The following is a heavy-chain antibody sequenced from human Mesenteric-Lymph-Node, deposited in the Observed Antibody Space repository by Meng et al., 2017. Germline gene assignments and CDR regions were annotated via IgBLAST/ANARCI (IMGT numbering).Heavy chain of an antibody. V-gene: IGHV1-2*02. CDR3: ASQAYNDYYFDY. J-gene: IGHJ4*02. CDR2: VNPSGGGT. CDR1: GYTFTGYY. Sequence: GGSLRLSCAASGYTFTGYYIHWVRQAPGHGLEWMGWVNPSGGGTNYPQKFQGRVTMTRDTSISTAYMELTTLTYDDTAVYYCASQAYNDYYFDYWGQGTLVTVSS. D-gene: IGHD4/OR15-4a*01.